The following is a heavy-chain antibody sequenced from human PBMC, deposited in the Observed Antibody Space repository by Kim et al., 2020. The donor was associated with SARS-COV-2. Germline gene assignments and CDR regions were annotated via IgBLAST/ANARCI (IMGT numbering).Heavy chain of an antibody. CDR2: INPNSGGT. CDR3: ASLAQSPPPQARYSSSSLVDY. J-gene: IGHJ4*02. V-gene: IGHV1-2*02. CDR1: GYTFTGYY. Sequence: ASVKVSCKASGYTFTGYYMHWVRQAPGQGLEWMGWINPNSGGTNYAQKFQGRVTMTRDTSISTAYMELSRLRSDDTAVYYCASLAQSPPPQARYSSSSLVDYWGQGTLVTVSS. D-gene: IGHD6-6*01.